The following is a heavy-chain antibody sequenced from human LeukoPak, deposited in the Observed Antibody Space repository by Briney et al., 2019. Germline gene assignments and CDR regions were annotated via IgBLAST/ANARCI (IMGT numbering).Heavy chain of an antibody. V-gene: IGHV3-21*01. Sequence: PGGSLRLSCAASGFTFTSYDMNWVRQAPGKGLEWVSSSSSIRSNIYYADSVKGRFTISRDNAKNTVYLQMNSLRAEDTAVYYCARDFDYGGGLWGQGALVTVSS. J-gene: IGHJ4*01. CDR2: SSSIRSNI. CDR3: ARDFDYGGGL. CDR1: GFTFTSYD. D-gene: IGHD4-23*01.